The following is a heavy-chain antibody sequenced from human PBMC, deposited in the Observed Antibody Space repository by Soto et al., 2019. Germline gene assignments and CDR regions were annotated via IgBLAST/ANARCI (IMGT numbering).Heavy chain of an antibody. D-gene: IGHD2-2*01. Sequence: QVQLVESGGGVVQPGRSLRLSCAASGFTFSSYGMHWVRQAPGKGLEWVAVISYDGNNKYYADSVKGRFTISRDNSQNRVYLQRNSLRAEDTAVYYCAKGGGNPAAPTYSYYYYYMDVWGRGTTVTVSS. CDR3: AKGGGNPAAPTYSYYYYYMDV. V-gene: IGHV3-30*18. CDR2: ISYDGNNK. CDR1: GFTFSSYG. J-gene: IGHJ6*03.